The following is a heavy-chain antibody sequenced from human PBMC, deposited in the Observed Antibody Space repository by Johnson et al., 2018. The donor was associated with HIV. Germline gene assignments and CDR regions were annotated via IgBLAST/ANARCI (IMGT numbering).Heavy chain of an antibody. CDR2: ISGSGGST. V-gene: IGHV3-23*04. D-gene: IGHD1-26*01. Sequence: VQLVESGGGLVKPGGSLRLSCAASGFTFSDAWMSWVRQAPGKGLEWVSAISGSGGSTYYADSVKGRFTISRDNSKNTLYLQMNSLRAEDTAIYYCARDQRARWSYFLFGVRDAFDIWGQGTMVTVSS. J-gene: IGHJ3*02. CDR3: ARDQRARWSYFLFGVRDAFDI. CDR1: GFTFSDAW.